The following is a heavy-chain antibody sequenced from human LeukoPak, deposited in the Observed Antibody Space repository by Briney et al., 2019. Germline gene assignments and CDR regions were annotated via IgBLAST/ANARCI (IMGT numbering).Heavy chain of an antibody. CDR2: IYYSGST. D-gene: IGHD4-17*01. CDR1: GGSISSSGYY. J-gene: IGHJ5*02. Sequence: SETLSLTCTVSGGSISSSGYYWGWIRQPPGKGLEWIGSIYYSGSTYYNPSLKSRVTISVDRSKNQFSLKLSSVTAADTAVYYCARVAVTTEDNWFDPWGQGTLVTVSS. CDR3: ARVAVTTEDNWFDP. V-gene: IGHV4-39*07.